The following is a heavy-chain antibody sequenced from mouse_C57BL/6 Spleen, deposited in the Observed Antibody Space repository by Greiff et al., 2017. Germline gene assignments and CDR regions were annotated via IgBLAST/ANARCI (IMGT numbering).Heavy chain of an antibody. Sequence: VQLQESGPELVKPGASVKISCKASGYAFSSSWMNWVKQRPGKGLEWIGRIYPGDGDTNYNGKFKGKATLTADKSSSTAYMQLSSLTSEDSAVYFCARGGSSSFAYWGQGTLVTVSA. D-gene: IGHD1-1*01. J-gene: IGHJ3*01. CDR3: ARGGSSSFAY. CDR1: GYAFSSSW. CDR2: IYPGDGDT. V-gene: IGHV1-82*01.